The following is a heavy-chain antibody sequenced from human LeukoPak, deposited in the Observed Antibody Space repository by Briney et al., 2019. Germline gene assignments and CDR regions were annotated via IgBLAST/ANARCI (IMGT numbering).Heavy chain of an antibody. D-gene: IGHD3-16*02. CDR1: GGSFSNYY. Sequence: SETLSLTCAVYGGSFSNYYWSWIRQPPGKGLEWIGYIYYSGSTNYNPSLKSRVTISVDTSKNQFSLKLSSVTAADTAVYYCARGGGRYYDYVWGSYRYNSLDYWGQGTLVTVSS. J-gene: IGHJ4*02. V-gene: IGHV4-59*01. CDR2: IYYSGST. CDR3: ARGGGRYYDYVWGSYRYNSLDY.